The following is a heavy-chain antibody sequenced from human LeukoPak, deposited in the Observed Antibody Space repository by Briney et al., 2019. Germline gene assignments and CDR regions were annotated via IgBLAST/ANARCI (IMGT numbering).Heavy chain of an antibody. CDR2: IKRDGSEK. V-gene: IGHV3-7*01. J-gene: IGHJ4*02. CDR1: GFTFSSNW. Sequence: PGGSLKLSCAASGFTFSSNWMSWVRQAPGKGLEWVANIKRDGSEKYYVDSVKGRFTISRDNAKNSVFLQMNNLRVEDTAIYYCARRGYHDSSGYDYWGQGTPVTVSS. CDR3: ARRGYHDSSGYDY. D-gene: IGHD3-22*01.